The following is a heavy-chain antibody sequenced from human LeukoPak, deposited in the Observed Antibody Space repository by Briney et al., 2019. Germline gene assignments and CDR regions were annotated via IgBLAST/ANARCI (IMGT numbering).Heavy chain of an antibody. CDR2: INSDGSEG. CDR3: ARSSYSSSSSV. CDR1: GFTFSGFW. J-gene: IGHJ3*01. Sequence: GGSLRLSCAVSGFTFSGFWMSWSRQAPGKGLEWVASINSDGSEGYYADVVKGRFTISRVNAKNSLYLQINSLRAEDTAVYYCARSSYSSSSSVWGQGTMVTVSS. D-gene: IGHD6-6*01. V-gene: IGHV3-7*03.